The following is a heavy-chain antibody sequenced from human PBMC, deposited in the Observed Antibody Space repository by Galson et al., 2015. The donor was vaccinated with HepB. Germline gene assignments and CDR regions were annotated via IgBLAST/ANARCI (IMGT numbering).Heavy chain of an antibody. V-gene: IGHV1-24*01. D-gene: IGHD3-16*02. CDR3: ATVPLSLFGLENSDYFDY. J-gene: IGHJ4*02. CDR2: FDPEDGET. CDR1: GYTLTELS. Sequence: SVKVSCKVSGYTLTELSMHWVRQAPGKGLEWMGGFDPEDGETIYAQKFQGRVTMTEDTSTDTAYMELSSLRSEDTAVYYCATVPLSLFGLENSDYFDYWGQGTLVTVSS.